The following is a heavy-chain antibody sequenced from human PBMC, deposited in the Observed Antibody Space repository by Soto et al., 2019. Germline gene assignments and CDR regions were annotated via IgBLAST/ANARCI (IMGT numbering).Heavy chain of an antibody. D-gene: IGHD2-21*02. V-gene: IGHV4-39*01. J-gene: IGHJ6*02. CDR3: ARPGDAYVLDV. Sequence: SETLSLTCSVSGASVTRSSYYWAWIRQPPVKGLEWIASIHSHSGSTYYDPSLRGRVLISVDSSKNHFSLNLSSVTAADTAVYYCARPGDAYVLDVWGQGTTVNVSS. CDR1: GASVTRSSYY. CDR2: IHSHSGST.